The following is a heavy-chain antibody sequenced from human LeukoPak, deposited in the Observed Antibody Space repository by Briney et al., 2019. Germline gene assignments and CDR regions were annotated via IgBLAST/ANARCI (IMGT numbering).Heavy chain of an antibody. CDR2: IPDDGGKT. V-gene: IGHV3-30*18. CDR3: AKMKLLFNDAFDI. CDR1: AFIFSSYG. J-gene: IGHJ3*02. Sequence: GTSLRLSCAASAFIFSSYGMHWVRQAPGKGLEWVAAIPDDGGKTYYADSVKGRLAISRDNSKNTLFLQMHSLRVEDTAVYFCAKMKLLFNDAFDIWGQGTVVTVSS. D-gene: IGHD2-21*01.